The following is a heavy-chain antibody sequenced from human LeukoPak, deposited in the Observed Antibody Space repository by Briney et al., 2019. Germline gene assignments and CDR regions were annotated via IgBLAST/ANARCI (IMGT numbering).Heavy chain of an antibody. D-gene: IGHD1-26*01. V-gene: IGHV4-59*01. CDR1: GGSISSYY. CDR2: MSYSGSS. CDR3: ARTVSGDYYGMDV. J-gene: IGHJ6*02. Sequence: SETLSLTCTVSGGSISSYYWSWIRQPPGKGLEWIGYMSYSGSSSYNPSLRSRVTISVDASKKQFSLKLSSVTAADTAVYYCARTVSGDYYGMDVWGQGTTVTVSS.